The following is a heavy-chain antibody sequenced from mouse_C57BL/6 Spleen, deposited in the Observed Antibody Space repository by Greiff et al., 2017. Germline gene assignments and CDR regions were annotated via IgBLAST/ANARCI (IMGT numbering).Heavy chain of an antibody. Sequence: LVESGGGLVKPGGSLKLSCAASGFTFSDYGMHWVRQAPEKGLEWVAYISSGSSTIYYADTVKGRFTISRDNANNTLFLQMTSLRSADTAMYYCARDRGYFDYWGQGTTLTVSS. J-gene: IGHJ2*01. CDR2: ISSGSSTI. V-gene: IGHV5-17*01. CDR3: ARDRGYFDY. CDR1: GFTFSDYG. D-gene: IGHD3-2*01.